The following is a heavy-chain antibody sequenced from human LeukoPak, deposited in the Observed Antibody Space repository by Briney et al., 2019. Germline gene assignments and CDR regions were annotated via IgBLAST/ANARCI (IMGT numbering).Heavy chain of an antibody. Sequence: ASVKVSCKASGYTFTGYFMHWVRQAPGQGLEWMGWINPDSGGTNYAEKFQGRVTMTRDTSISTAYMELSSLRSDDTAFYYCARDLRIGAAGRLGDYFDDWGQGTLVTVSS. V-gene: IGHV1-2*02. CDR1: GYTFTGYF. D-gene: IGHD6-13*01. J-gene: IGHJ4*02. CDR2: INPDSGGT. CDR3: ARDLRIGAAGRLGDYFDD.